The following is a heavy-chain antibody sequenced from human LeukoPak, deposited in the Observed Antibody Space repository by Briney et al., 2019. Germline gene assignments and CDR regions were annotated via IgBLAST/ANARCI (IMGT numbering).Heavy chain of an antibody. CDR2: ISSSSSYI. D-gene: IGHD1-26*01. V-gene: IGHV3-21*01. Sequence: GGSLRLSCAASEFTFSTCSMNWVRQAPGKGLEWVSSISSSSSYIYYADSVKGRFTISRDNAKNSLYLQMNSLRAEDTAVYYCARERRSGSYCGYWGQGTLVTVSS. J-gene: IGHJ4*02. CDR1: EFTFSTCS. CDR3: ARERRSGSYCGY.